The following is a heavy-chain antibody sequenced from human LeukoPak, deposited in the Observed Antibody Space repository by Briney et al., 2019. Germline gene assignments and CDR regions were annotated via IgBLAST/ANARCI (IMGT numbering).Heavy chain of an antibody. CDR2: VPGSGPNT. Sequence: PGGSLRLSCAASGFTFSNYAMSWIRQTPGKRLEWVSTVPGSGPNTYYADSVKGRFTISRDNSQNTLYLQMYRLGAEDTAVYYCAKDLRSGWYDYYFYYIDVWGKGTTVTVSS. D-gene: IGHD6-19*01. V-gene: IGHV3-23*01. CDR1: GFTFSNYA. CDR3: AKDLRSGWYDYYFYYIDV. J-gene: IGHJ6*03.